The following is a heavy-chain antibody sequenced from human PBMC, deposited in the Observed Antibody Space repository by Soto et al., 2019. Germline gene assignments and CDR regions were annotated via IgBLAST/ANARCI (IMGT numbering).Heavy chain of an antibody. CDR2: TFSGGNT. Sequence: ELQLVETGGGLIQTGGSLRLSCAASGFSISSNYIAWVRQPPGKGLEWVSTTFSGGNTEYAASVKGRCSISRDNYKNTLYLQMDTLRVEDTAVYYCARKPPGAIQGWAFGMDVWGQGTTVSVSS. V-gene: IGHV3-53*02. CDR3: ARKPPGAIQGWAFGMDV. D-gene: IGHD2-2*01. J-gene: IGHJ6*02. CDR1: GFSISSNY.